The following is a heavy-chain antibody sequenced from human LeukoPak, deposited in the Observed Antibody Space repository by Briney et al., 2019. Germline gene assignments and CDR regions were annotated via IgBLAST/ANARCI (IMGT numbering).Heavy chain of an antibody. J-gene: IGHJ4*02. CDR2: IYNNDNA. CDR3: AKTDNWNDDYFDY. D-gene: IGHD1-1*01. CDR1: GFTVSNIY. V-gene: IGHV3-53*01. Sequence: QTGGCLRLSCAAPGFTVSNIYMNWVRQAPGKGLGWVSAIYNNDNAYYTDSVRGRFTISRDNSKNTLYLQMNSLRAEDTAVYYCAKTDNWNDDYFDYWGQGTLVTVSS.